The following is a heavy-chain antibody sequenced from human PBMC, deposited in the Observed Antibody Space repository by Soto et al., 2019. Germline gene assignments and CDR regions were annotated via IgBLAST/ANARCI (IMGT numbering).Heavy chain of an antibody. D-gene: IGHD3-10*01. V-gene: IGHV3-72*01. Sequence: DVQLVESGGGLVQPGGSLRLSCAASGFTFSGHYMDWVRQAPGKGLEWVGRIRNRPNSYTTQYAASVKGRFAVLRDDSENLVYLQMNDLKTEDTAVYYCVRDSGRGFCFDYWGQGAQVTVSS. J-gene: IGHJ4*02. CDR1: GFTFSGHY. CDR3: VRDSGRGFCFDY. CDR2: IRNRPNSYTT.